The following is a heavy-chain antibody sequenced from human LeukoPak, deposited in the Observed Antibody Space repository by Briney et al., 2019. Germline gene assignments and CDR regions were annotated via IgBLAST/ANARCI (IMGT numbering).Heavy chain of an antibody. CDR2: ISSNGGST. CDR1: GFTFSSYA. J-gene: IGHJ4*02. D-gene: IGHD3-22*01. Sequence: GGSLRLSCSASGFTFSSYAMHWVRQAPGKGLEYVSAISSNGGSTYYADSVKGRFTISRDNSKNTLYLQMSSLRAEDTAVYYCVKDHHRGFTMRVVAFDYWGQGTLVTVSS. CDR3: VKDHHRGFTMRVVAFDY. V-gene: IGHV3-64D*09.